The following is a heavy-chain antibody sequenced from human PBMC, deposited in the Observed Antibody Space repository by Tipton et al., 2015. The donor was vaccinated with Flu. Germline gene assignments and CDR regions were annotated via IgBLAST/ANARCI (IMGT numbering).Heavy chain of an antibody. V-gene: IGHV4-34*01. CDR3: ARGSLAGDIVVVPAAIHSYYYGVDV. CDR1: GGSFSGYY. Sequence: TLSLTCTVYGGSFSGYYWSWIRQPPGKGLEWIGEINHSGSTNYNPSLKSRVTISVDTSKNQFSLKLSSVTAADTAVYYCARGSLAGDIVVVPAAIHSYYYGVDVWGQGTTVTVSS. CDR2: INHSGST. D-gene: IGHD2-2*02. J-gene: IGHJ6*02.